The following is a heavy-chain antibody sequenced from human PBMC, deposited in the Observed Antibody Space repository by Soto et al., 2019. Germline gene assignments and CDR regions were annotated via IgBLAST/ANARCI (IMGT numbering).Heavy chain of an antibody. CDR3: TRGHYYGMDV. J-gene: IGHJ6*02. V-gene: IGHV3-74*03. Sequence: GGSLRLSCAASGFTFSAYWMHWVRQAPGKGLVWVSRTNTDGTATTYADSVEGRFTISRDNAKNMLYLQMNSLRAEDTAVYYCTRGHYYGMDVWGQGTTVTVSS. CDR2: TNTDGTAT. CDR1: GFTFSAYW.